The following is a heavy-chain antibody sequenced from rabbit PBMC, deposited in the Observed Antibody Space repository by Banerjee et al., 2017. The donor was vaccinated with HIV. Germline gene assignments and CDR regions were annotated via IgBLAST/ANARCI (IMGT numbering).Heavy chain of an antibody. J-gene: IGHJ4*01. Sequence: QEQLVESGGGLVQPEGSLTLTCKASGIDFSSYYRMCWVRQAPGRGLELIACIYTTSGSTWYASWVNGRFTISRSTSLNTVTLQMTSLTVADTATYFCARDGIGDSFDFNLWGQGTLVTVS. V-gene: IGHV1S43*01. D-gene: IGHD7-1*01. CDR1: GIDFSSYYR. CDR2: IYTTSGST. CDR3: ARDGIGDSFDFNL.